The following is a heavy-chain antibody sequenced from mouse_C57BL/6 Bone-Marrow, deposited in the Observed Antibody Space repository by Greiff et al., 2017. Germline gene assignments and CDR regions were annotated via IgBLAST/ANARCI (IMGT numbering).Heavy chain of an antibody. CDR2: IYPGGGYT. CDR1: GYTFTNYW. V-gene: IGHV1-63*01. CDR3: ARYYCGFAY. J-gene: IGHJ3*01. D-gene: IGHD1-1*01. Sequence: VQLQQSGAELVRPGTSVTMSCKASGYTFTNYWIGWAKQRPGQGLEWIGDIYPGGGYTNYNEKFKDKTTLTADKSSSTAYMQFSSLTSEDSAIYYCARYYCGFAYWGQGTLVTVSA.